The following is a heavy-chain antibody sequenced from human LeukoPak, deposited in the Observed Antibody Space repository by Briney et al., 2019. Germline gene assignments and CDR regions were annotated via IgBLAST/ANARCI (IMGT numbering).Heavy chain of an antibody. D-gene: IGHD2-15*01. J-gene: IGHJ6*03. CDR2: IIPIFGTA. V-gene: IGHV1-69*05. CDR3: ARAVLGYCSGGSCYHYYYMDV. Sequence: ASVKVSCKASGGTFSSYAISWVRQAPGQGLEWMGGIIPIFGTANYAQKFQGRVTMTRDTSTSTVYMELSSLRSEDTAVYYCARAVLGYCSGGSCYHYYYMDVWGKGTTVTISS. CDR1: GGTFSSYA.